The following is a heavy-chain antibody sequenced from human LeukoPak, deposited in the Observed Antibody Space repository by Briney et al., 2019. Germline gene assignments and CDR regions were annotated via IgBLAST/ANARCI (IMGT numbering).Heavy chain of an antibody. CDR3: AKRGNSWDLFDY. Sequence: GGSLRLSCAASGFTFSSYVMSWVRQAPGKGLEWVSNIGGSVGSMFYAASVKGRFAISRDNSKNTLFLQMNNLRVEDTAVYYCAKRGNSWDLFDYWGQGTLVTVSS. J-gene: IGHJ4*02. D-gene: IGHD6-13*01. V-gene: IGHV3-23*01. CDR1: GFTFSSYV. CDR2: IGGSVGSM.